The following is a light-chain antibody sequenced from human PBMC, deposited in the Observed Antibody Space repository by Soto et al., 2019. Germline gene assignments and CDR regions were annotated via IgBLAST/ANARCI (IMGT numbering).Light chain of an antibody. CDR2: GAS. Sequence: DIQMTQSPSSLSASVGDRVTITCRGSQRIFSYLNWYQQKPGKAPKLLIYGASNLHSGVSSRFSGSGSGTDFTLTISALQPDDVATYYCQQSYSTPSITFGQGTRLEIK. CDR3: QQSYSTPSIT. CDR1: QRIFSY. J-gene: IGKJ5*01. V-gene: IGKV1-39*01.